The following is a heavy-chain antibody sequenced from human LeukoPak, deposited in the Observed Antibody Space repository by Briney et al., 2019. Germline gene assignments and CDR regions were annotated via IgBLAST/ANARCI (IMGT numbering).Heavy chain of an antibody. CDR1: GYTLTELS. Sequence: ASVKVSCKVSGYTLTELSMHWVRQAPGKGLEWMGGFDPEDGETIYAQKFQGRVTMTEDTSTDTAYMELSSLRSEDTAVYYCAREPRYYDILTGYLDYWGQGTLVTVSS. V-gene: IGHV1-24*01. J-gene: IGHJ4*02. CDR2: FDPEDGET. CDR3: AREPRYYDILTGYLDY. D-gene: IGHD3-9*01.